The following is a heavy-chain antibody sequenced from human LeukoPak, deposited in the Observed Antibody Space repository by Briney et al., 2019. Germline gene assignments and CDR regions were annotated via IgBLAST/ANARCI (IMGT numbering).Heavy chain of an antibody. J-gene: IGHJ4*02. CDR1: GFTFSSYG. CDR2: ISYHGSNK. V-gene: IGHV3-30*03. D-gene: IGHD5-24*01. Sequence: GGPLRLSCAASGFTFSSYGMYWVRQAPGKGLEWVEVISYHGSNKYYADSVKGRFTISRDNSKNTLYLQMNSLRGEDTAVYYCARDFGGDGYNSWGQGTLVTVSS. CDR3: ARDFGGDGYNS.